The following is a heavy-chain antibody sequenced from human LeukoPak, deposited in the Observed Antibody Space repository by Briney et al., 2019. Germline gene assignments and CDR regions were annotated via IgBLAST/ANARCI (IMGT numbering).Heavy chain of an antibody. D-gene: IGHD1-26*01. J-gene: IGHJ5*02. V-gene: IGHV1-24*01. Sequence: GASVKVSCQASGYSLSALAIHWVRQAPGKGLEWMGRFDPDDGQRIYSHKFQGRFIMTEDTSSDTAYMELSGLRSDDTAVYFCASDRTMTTVPSGQVWDDPWGQGTLVTVSS. CDR1: GYSLSALA. CDR2: FDPDDGQR. CDR3: ASDRTMTTVPSGQVWDDP.